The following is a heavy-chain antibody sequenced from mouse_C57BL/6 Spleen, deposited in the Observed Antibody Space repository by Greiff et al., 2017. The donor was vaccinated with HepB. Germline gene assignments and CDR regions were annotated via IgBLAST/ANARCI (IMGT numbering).Heavy chain of an antibody. D-gene: IGHD2-10*02. Sequence: EVQLQQSGAELVRPGASVKLSCTASGFNIKDDYMHWVKQRPEQGLEWIGWIDPENGDTEYASKFQGKATITEDTSSNIAYLQLSSLTSEDTAVYYCTTNGYGTIFDYWGQGTTLTVSS. J-gene: IGHJ2*01. CDR1: GFNIKDDY. CDR3: TTNGYGTIFDY. CDR2: IDPENGDT. V-gene: IGHV14-4*01.